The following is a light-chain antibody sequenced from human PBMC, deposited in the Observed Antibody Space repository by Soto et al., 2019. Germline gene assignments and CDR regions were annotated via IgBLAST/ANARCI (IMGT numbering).Light chain of an antibody. J-gene: IGKJ4*01. Sequence: EIVLTQSPGTLSLSPGERATLSCRASQSVSSSYLAWYQQNPGQAPRLLTYGASSRATGIPDRFSGSGSGTDFTLTISRLEPEDFAVYYCQQYGGSPLTFGGGTKVEIK. CDR2: GAS. CDR3: QQYGGSPLT. CDR1: QSVSSSY. V-gene: IGKV3-20*01.